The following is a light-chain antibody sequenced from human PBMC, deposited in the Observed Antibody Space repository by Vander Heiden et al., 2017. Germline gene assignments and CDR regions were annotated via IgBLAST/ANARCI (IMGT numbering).Light chain of an antibody. CDR3: QQCDSTPRT. CDR1: QGISSY. Sequence: DYQRTHSPSSLSASVGDRVTITCRASQGISSYLNWYQQKPGKAPKLLIYAASSLQSGVPSRFSGSGSGTDFTLTISSLQPEDFATYYCQQCDSTPRTFGPGTKLEIK. V-gene: IGKV1-39*01. CDR2: AAS. J-gene: IGKJ2*01.